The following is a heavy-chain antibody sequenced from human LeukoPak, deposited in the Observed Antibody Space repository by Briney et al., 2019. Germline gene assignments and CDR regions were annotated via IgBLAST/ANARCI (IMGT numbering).Heavy chain of an antibody. Sequence: SETLSLTCTVSGGSISSYYWSWIRQPPGKGLEWIGYIYYSGSTNYNPSLKSRVTISVDTSKNQFSLKLSSVTAADTAVYYCARSLSYYDFWSGYYSPYLDYWGQGTLVTVSS. CDR3: ARSLSYYDFWSGYYSPYLDY. J-gene: IGHJ4*02. CDR2: IYYSGST. CDR1: GGSISSYY. V-gene: IGHV4-59*01. D-gene: IGHD3-3*01.